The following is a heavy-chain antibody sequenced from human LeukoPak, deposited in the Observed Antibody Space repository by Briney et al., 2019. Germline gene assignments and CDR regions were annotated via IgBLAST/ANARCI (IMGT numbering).Heavy chain of an antibody. CDR3: ARENLHGSGSYSYDY. CDR2: INPNTGGT. Sequence: ASVKVSCKASGYTLTGYYMHWVRQGPGQGLEWMGWINPNTGGTNYAQKFQGRVTMTRDTSISTAYMELSRLRSDDTAVYYCARENLHGSGSYSYDYWGQGTLVTVSS. D-gene: IGHD3-10*01. CDR1: GYTLTGYY. J-gene: IGHJ4*02. V-gene: IGHV1-2*02.